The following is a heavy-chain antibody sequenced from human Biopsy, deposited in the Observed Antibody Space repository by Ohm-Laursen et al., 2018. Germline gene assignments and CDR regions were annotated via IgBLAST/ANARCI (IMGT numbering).Heavy chain of an antibody. Sequence: SDTLSLTCPVSGGPIDSYYWSWIRQPPGKALEWIGYIYFTGRTSYNPSLKSRVTMSVNTSKNQFSLKLKSVTAADTAVYYCARQDGGYCSGGSCLRSWYFDLWGRGTLVTVSS. CDR3: ARQDGGYCSGGSCLRSWYFDL. CDR1: GGPIDSYY. D-gene: IGHD2-15*01. J-gene: IGHJ2*01. CDR2: IYFTGRT. V-gene: IGHV4-59*08.